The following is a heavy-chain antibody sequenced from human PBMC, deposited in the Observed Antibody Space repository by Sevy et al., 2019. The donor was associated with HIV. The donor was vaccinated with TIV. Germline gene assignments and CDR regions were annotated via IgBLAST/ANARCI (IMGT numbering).Heavy chain of an antibody. Sequence: GGSLRLSCAASGFTFSSYSMNWVRQAPGKGLEWVSSISSSSSYIYYADSVKGRFTISRDDSKNTLYLQMNSVRAEDTALYYCTRVHSGGYPFDYWGQGSLVTVSS. CDR2: ISSSSSYI. D-gene: IGHD3-22*01. J-gene: IGHJ4*02. CDR3: TRVHSGGYPFDY. V-gene: IGHV3-21*04. CDR1: GFTFSSYS.